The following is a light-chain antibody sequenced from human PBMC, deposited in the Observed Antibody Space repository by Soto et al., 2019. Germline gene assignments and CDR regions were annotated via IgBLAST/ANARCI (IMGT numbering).Light chain of an antibody. Sequence: DIQMTQSPSTLSASVGDRVTITCRASQSISSWLAWYQQKPGKAPKLLIYKASSLESGVPSRCSGSGSGTEFTLTISRLQPDDFATYYCQQYNSYWTFGPGTKVAIK. CDR1: QSISSW. J-gene: IGKJ1*01. V-gene: IGKV1-5*03. CDR3: QQYNSYWT. CDR2: KAS.